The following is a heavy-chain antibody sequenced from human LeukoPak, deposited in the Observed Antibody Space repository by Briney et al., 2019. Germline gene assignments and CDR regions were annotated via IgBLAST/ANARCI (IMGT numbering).Heavy chain of an antibody. J-gene: IGHJ4*02. D-gene: IGHD6-6*01. CDR1: GGSISSSSYY. CDR2: IYYSGST. CDR3: ARQPVAARSYSFDY. V-gene: IGHV4-39*01. Sequence: SETLSLTCSVSGGSISSSSYYWGWLRQPPGKELEWIGSIYYSGSTYYNPSLKSRVTISVDTSKNQFSLKLSSVTAADTAVYYCARQPVAARSYSFDYWGQGTLVTVSS.